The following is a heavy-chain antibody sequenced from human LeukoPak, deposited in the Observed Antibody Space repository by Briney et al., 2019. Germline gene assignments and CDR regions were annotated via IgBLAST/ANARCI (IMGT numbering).Heavy chain of an antibody. D-gene: IGHD1-1*01. CDR3: AKRTNWNDGYFDY. CDR1: GFTFSSYA. CDR2: ISGSGGST. V-gene: IGHV3-23*01. J-gene: IGHJ4*02. Sequence: GGSLRLSCAASGFTFSSYAMSWVRQAPGKGLEWVSAISGSGGSTYYADSVKGRFTISRDNSKNTLYLQMNSLRAEGTAVYYCAKRTNWNDGYFDYWGQGTLVTVSS.